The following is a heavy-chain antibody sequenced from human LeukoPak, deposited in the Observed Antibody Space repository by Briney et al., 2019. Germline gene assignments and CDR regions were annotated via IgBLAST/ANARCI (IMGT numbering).Heavy chain of an antibody. CDR3: ARHDGSSWYYAFDV. CDR2: IYTSGPT. D-gene: IGHD6-13*01. V-gene: IGHV4-4*07. Sequence: PSETLSLTCTVSGASISSYYWSWIRQPAGKGLERIGRIYTSGPTNCNPSLKSRVTMSVDTSKNQFSLKLSSVTAADTAVYYCARHDGSSWYYAFDVWGQGTMVTVSS. J-gene: IGHJ3*01. CDR1: GASISSYY.